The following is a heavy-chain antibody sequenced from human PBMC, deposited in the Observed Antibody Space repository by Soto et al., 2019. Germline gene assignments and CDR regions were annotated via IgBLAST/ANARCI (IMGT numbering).Heavy chain of an antibody. CDR2: INSDGSST. D-gene: IGHD1-26*01. CDR1: GFTFSSYW. Sequence: PGGSLRLSCAASGFTFSSYWMHWVRQAPGKGLVWVSRINSDGSSTSYADSVKGRFTISRDNAKNTLYLQMNSLRAEDTAVYYCARPSVGATTKNYYYGMDVWGQGTTVTVSS. J-gene: IGHJ6*02. CDR3: ARPSVGATTKNYYYGMDV. V-gene: IGHV3-74*01.